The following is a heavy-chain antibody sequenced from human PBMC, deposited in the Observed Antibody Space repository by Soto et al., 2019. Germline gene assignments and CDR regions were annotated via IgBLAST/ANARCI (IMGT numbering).Heavy chain of an antibody. CDR3: SSGLLSGYGMDV. Sequence: QVQLVESGGGVVQPGRSLRLSCAASGFTFSSYGMHWVRQAPGKGLEWVAVISYDGSNKYYADSVKGRFTISRDNSKNTLYLQMNSLRAEETAVYYCSSGLLSGYGMDVWGQGTTVTVSS. J-gene: IGHJ6*02. CDR2: ISYDGSNK. V-gene: IGHV3-30*03. CDR1: GFTFSSYG. D-gene: IGHD2-15*01.